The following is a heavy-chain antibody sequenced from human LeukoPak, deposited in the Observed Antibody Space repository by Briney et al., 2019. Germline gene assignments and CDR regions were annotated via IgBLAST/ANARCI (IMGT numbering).Heavy chain of an antibody. V-gene: IGHV3-48*01. CDR3: ARDPDGDYDFDY. D-gene: IGHD4-17*01. CDR2: INSNGAVI. Sequence: PGGSLRLSCAVSGLTFSSSWMDWVRRAPGKGLEWLSHINSNGAVISYADSVKGRFTISRDTAKSSLYLQMNSLKIEDTAIYFCARDPDGDYDFDYWGQGTLVTVSS. J-gene: IGHJ4*02. CDR1: GLTFSSSW.